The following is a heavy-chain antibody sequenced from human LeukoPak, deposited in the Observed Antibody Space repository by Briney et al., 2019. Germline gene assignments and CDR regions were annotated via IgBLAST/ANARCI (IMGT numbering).Heavy chain of an antibody. CDR3: ARASYYYYTDV. Sequence: SETLSLTCSASGASFSDGYWTWIRQPPGQGLEWIGFIHYNGGTNYNSSLSSRVAVSLDTSKNQVALSLKSVTAADTATYYCARASYYYYTDVWGRGTTVTVSS. J-gene: IGHJ6*03. CDR2: IHYNGGT. V-gene: IGHV4-59*01. CDR1: GASFSDGY.